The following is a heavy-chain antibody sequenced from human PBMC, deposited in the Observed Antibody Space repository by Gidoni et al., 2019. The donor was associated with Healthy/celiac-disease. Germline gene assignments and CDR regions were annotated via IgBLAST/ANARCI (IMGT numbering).Heavy chain of an antibody. V-gene: IGHV3-49*03. CDR2: IRSKAYGGTT. Sequence: EVQLVESGGGLVQPGRSLRLSCTASGFTFGDYAMSWFRQAPGKGLEWVGFIRSKAYGGTTEYAASVKGRFTISRDDSKSIAYLQMNSLKTEDTAVYYCTRDKRGTMIVGVFDYWGQGTLVTVSP. J-gene: IGHJ4*02. CDR1: GFTFGDYA. CDR3: TRDKRGTMIVGVFDY. D-gene: IGHD3-22*01.